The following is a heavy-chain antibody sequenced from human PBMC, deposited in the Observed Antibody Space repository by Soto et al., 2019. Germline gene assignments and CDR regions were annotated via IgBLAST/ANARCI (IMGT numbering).Heavy chain of an antibody. V-gene: IGHV4-61*01. D-gene: IGHD1-1*01. J-gene: IGHJ6*02. CDR2: IYYSGSS. Sequence: QVQLQESGPGLVKPSETLSLTCTVSGGSVSSGSYYWSWIRQPPGKGLEWIGYIYYSGSSNYNPSLKSRVPISVDTSKNQFSLKLSSVTAADTAVYYCARSLQLEPFFDYSYGMDVWGQGTTVTVSS. CDR1: GGSVSSGSYY. CDR3: ARSLQLEPFFDYSYGMDV.